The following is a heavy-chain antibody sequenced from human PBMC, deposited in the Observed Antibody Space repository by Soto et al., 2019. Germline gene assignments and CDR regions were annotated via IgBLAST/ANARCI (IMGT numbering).Heavy chain of an antibody. CDR1: GGSISSSSYY. CDR2: IYYSGST. Sequence: QLQLQESGPGLVKPSETLSLTCTVSGGSISSSSYYWGWIRQPPGKGLEWIGSIYYSGSTYYNPSLKSRVTISVDTSKNQFSLKLSSVTAADTAVYYCARLEDSSGWYKGHYFDYWGQGTLVTVSS. V-gene: IGHV4-39*01. CDR3: ARLEDSSGWYKGHYFDY. D-gene: IGHD6-19*01. J-gene: IGHJ4*02.